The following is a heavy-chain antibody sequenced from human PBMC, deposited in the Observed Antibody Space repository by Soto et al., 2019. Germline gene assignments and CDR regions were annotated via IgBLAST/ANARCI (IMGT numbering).Heavy chain of an antibody. CDR3: ARAGYDIFSTSHPYGMDL. D-gene: IGHD3-3*02. CDR1: GYTFTDHG. V-gene: IGHV1-18*01. J-gene: IGHJ6*02. CDR2: ISANTGKT. Sequence: ASVKVSCKASGYTFTDHGVTWVRQAPGQGLEWMGWISANTGKTNYAQKFQARVTMTTDTSTSTAYMELRGLTSGDTGGYFCARAGYDIFSTSHPYGMDLWGQGTTVTVSS.